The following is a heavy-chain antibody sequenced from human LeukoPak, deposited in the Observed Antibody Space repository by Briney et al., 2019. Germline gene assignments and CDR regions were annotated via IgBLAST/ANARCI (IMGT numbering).Heavy chain of an antibody. J-gene: IGHJ4*02. D-gene: IGHD2-2*03. CDR1: GGSFSGYY. V-gene: IGHV4-34*01. CDR3: ARHAPGYCSSTSCAIFFDY. CDR2: INHSGST. Sequence: SETLSPTCAVYGGSFSGYYWSWIRQPPGKGLEWIGEINHSGSTNYNPSLKSRVTISVDTSKNQFSLKLSSVTAADTAVYYCARHAPGYCSSTSCAIFFDYWGQGTLVTVSS.